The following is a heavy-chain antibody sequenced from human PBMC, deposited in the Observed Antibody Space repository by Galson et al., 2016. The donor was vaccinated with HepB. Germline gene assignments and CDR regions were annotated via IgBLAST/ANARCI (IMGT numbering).Heavy chain of an antibody. D-gene: IGHD5-18*01. CDR3: ARAWIHLYDLDY. J-gene: IGHJ4*02. V-gene: IGHV3-23*01. Sequence: SLSLSCAASGFTFTSYAMSWVRQGPGKGLEWVSGITGSGAGTYYADSVKGRFTISRDNSKNTLYLQMNSLRAEDTAVYYCARAWIHLYDLDYWGQGALVTVSS. CDR2: ITGSGAGT. CDR1: GFTFTSYA.